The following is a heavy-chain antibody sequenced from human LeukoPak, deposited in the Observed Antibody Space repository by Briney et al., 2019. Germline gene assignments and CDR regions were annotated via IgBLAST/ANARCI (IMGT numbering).Heavy chain of an antibody. Sequence: GGSLKLSCAASGFTFNKFALSWVRQAPGKGLEWVSAISINGDGTYYADSVRGRFPISRDNSKNTLYLQMNSLKTEDTAVYYCAKDLLFPRFGSESWGQGTLVTVSS. CDR2: ISINGDGT. J-gene: IGHJ5*02. CDR3: AKDLLFPRFGSES. D-gene: IGHD3-10*01. V-gene: IGHV3-23*01. CDR1: GFTFNKFA.